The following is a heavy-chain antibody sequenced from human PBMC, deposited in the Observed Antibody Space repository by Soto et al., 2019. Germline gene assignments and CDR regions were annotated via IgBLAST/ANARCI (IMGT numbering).Heavy chain of an antibody. D-gene: IGHD1-26*01. CDR2: MAGGGSNT. CDR3: AKYSNKDRRSLRGRYVAY. V-gene: IGHV3-23*01. J-gene: IGHJ4*02. CDR1: GFPFSRYV. Sequence: GGSLRLSCAASGFPFSRYVMSWVRQAPGKGLEWVSGMAGGGSNTFYAFSGQGRYTISRDKSENFHLLQMKSLRAEDPSVYFCAKYSNKDRRSLRGRYVAYGGEGMGVTVSA.